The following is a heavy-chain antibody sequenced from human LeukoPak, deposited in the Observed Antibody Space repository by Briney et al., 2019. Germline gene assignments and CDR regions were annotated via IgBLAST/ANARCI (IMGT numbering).Heavy chain of an antibody. J-gene: IGHJ6*03. D-gene: IGHD3-3*01. CDR1: GFTFSSYW. Sequence: GGSLRLSCAASGFTFSSYWMSWVRQAPGKGLEWVANIKQDGSEEYYVDSVKGRFTISRDNAKNSLYLQMNSLRAEDTAVYYCARDCNDFWSGYYYYYYYYMDVWGKGTTVTVSS. CDR2: IKQDGSEE. CDR3: ARDCNDFWSGYYYYYYYYMDV. V-gene: IGHV3-7*01.